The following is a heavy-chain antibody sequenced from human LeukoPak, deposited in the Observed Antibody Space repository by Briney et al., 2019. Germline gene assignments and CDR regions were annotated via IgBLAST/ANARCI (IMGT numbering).Heavy chain of an antibody. Sequence: GGSLRLSCAASGFTFSSYAMSCVRQAPGKGLEWVSAISGSGGITSYADSVKGRFTISRDNSKNTLYLQMNSLRAEDTAVYYCAKGDTTWELPHDYWGQGTLVTVSS. CDR2: ISGSGGIT. CDR3: AKGDTTWELPHDY. D-gene: IGHD1-26*01. J-gene: IGHJ4*02. CDR1: GFTFSSYA. V-gene: IGHV3-23*01.